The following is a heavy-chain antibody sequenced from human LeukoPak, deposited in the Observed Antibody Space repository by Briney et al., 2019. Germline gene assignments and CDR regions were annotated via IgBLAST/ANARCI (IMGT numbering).Heavy chain of an antibody. D-gene: IGHD4-17*01. Sequence: AGGSLRLSCAASGFTVSSNYMSWVRQAPGKGLEWVSGIYSDGRTYYADSVKVRFTIYRENSKNTLYLQMNSLRAEDTAVYYCAKDDGDYAKGYYFEYWGQGTLVTVAS. CDR2: IYSDGRT. CDR1: GFTVSSNY. CDR3: AKDDGDYAKGYYFEY. J-gene: IGHJ4*02. V-gene: IGHV3-53*01.